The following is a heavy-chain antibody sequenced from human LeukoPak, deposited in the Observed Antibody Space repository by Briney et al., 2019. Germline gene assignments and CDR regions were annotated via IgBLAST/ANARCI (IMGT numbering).Heavy chain of an antibody. V-gene: IGHV4-59*01. D-gene: IGHD3-16*01. CDR1: GGSISGYY. CDR3: ARFGVNYDMDV. J-gene: IGHJ6*02. CDR2: IHYSGGA. Sequence: SETLSLTCTVSGGSISGYYWTWIRQPPGKGLEWIGQIHYSGGADYNPSLKSRISLSADTSKNQISLKLSSVTAADTAVYYCARFGVNYDMDVWGQGTTVTVYS.